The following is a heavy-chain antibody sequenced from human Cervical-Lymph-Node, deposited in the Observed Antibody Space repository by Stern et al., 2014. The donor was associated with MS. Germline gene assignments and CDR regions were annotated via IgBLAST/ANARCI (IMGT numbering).Heavy chain of an antibody. D-gene: IGHD4-11*01. J-gene: IGHJ4*02. CDR1: TFTLGDSY. CDR2: ISRSGGST. Sequence: VQLVESGGGLVKPGGSLRLSCAISTFTLGDSYMSWIRQAPGKGLEWIAHISRSGGSTNYADPVRGRFTISRDNAKNTLFLQMNSLRVEDTAVYFCARGGDYSPFDSWGQGTLVTVSP. V-gene: IGHV3-11*06. CDR3: ARGGDYSPFDS.